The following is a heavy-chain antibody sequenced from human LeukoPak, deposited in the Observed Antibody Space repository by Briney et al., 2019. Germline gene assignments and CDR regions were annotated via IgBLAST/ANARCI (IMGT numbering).Heavy chain of an antibody. CDR3: ARGYSYGYVDY. CDR1: GFTFSSYG. Sequence: GRSLRLSCAASGFTFSSYGMHWVRQAPGKGLEWVSVIYSGGSTYYADSVKGRFTISRDNAKNSLYLQMNSLRAEDTAVYYCARGYSYGYVDYWGQGTLVTVSS. V-gene: IGHV3-NL1*01. CDR2: IYSGGST. J-gene: IGHJ4*02. D-gene: IGHD5-18*01.